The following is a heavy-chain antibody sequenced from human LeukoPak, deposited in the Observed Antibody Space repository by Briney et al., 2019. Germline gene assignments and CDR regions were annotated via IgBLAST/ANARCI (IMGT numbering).Heavy chain of an antibody. CDR2: IIPIFGTA. V-gene: IGHV1-69*05. CDR3: ASTTYYYGSGSYRFDY. Sequence: ASVKVSCKASVGTFSSYAISWVRQAPGQGLKWMGRIIPIFGTANYAQKFQGRVTITTDESTSTAYMELSSLRSEDTAVYYCASTTYYYGSGSYRFDYWGQGTLVTVSS. D-gene: IGHD3-10*01. J-gene: IGHJ4*02. CDR1: VGTFSSYA.